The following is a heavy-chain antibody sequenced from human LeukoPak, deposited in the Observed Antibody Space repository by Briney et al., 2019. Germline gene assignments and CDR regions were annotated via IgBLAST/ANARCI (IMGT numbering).Heavy chain of an antibody. CDR2: IYYTGST. Sequence: SETLSLTCAVSGGSISGYYWTWIRQPPGKGLEWIGYIYYTGSTNYNPSLKSRVTISVDTSKNQFSLNLSSVTAADTALYYCARFDRDGYNLDYWGQGTLVTVSS. D-gene: IGHD5-24*01. CDR3: ARFDRDGYNLDY. J-gene: IGHJ4*02. CDR1: GGSISGYY. V-gene: IGHV4-59*01.